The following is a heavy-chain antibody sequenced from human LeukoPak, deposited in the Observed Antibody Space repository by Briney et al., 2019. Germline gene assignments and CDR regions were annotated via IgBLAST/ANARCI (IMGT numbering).Heavy chain of an antibody. CDR3: ARHEKGGIKAPMDV. Sequence: SCKASGGTFSSYAISWIRQPPGKGLEWIGSIYYSGSTYYNPSLKSRVTISVDTSKNQFSLKLSSVTAADTAVYYCARHEKGGIKAPMDVWGKGTTVTVSS. D-gene: IGHD3-16*01. J-gene: IGHJ6*04. CDR2: IYYSGST. CDR1: GGTFSSYAI. V-gene: IGHV4-39*01.